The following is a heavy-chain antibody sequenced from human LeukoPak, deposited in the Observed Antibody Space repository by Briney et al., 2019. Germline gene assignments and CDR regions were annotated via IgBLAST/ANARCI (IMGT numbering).Heavy chain of an antibody. D-gene: IGHD3-22*01. J-gene: IGHJ4*02. V-gene: IGHV4-59*01. CDR3: ASFNWLSHFDY. CDR2: IYYSGST. Sequence: SETLSLTCTVSGGSISSYYWSWTRQPPWKGLEWIGYIYYSGSTNYNPSLKSRVTISVDTSKNQFSLKLSSVTAADTAVYYCASFNWLSHFDYWGQGTLVTVSS. CDR1: GGSISSYY.